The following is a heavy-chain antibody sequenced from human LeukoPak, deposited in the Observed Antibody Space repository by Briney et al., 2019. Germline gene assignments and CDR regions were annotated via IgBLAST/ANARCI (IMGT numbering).Heavy chain of an antibody. CDR1: GGSFSGYY. J-gene: IGHJ6*03. Sequence: SETLSLTCAVYGGSFSGYYWSWIRQPPGKGLEWIGEINHSGSTYYNPSLKSRVTISVDTSKNQFSLKLSSVTAADTAVYYCARITTGTTTPSLYYYYYMDVWGKGTTVTVSS. CDR3: ARITTGTTTPSLYYYYYMDV. V-gene: IGHV4-34*01. D-gene: IGHD1-1*01. CDR2: INHSGST.